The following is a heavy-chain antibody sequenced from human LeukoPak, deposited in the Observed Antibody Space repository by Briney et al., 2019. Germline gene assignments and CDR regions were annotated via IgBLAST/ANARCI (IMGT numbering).Heavy chain of an antibody. CDR3: AREAAAASYYFDY. Sequence: PSETLSLTCAVYGGSFSGYYWSWIRQPPGKGLEWIGQINHSGSTNYNPSLKSRVTISVDTSKNQFSLKLSSVTAADTAVYYCAREAAAASYYFDYRGQGTLVTVSS. D-gene: IGHD6-13*01. V-gene: IGHV4-34*01. J-gene: IGHJ4*02. CDR1: GGSFSGYY. CDR2: INHSGST.